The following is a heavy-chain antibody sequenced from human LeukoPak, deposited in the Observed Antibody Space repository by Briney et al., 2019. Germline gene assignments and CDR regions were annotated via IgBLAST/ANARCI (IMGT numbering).Heavy chain of an antibody. CDR1: GGSTSSGSDY. CDR2: IYSSGST. CDR3: ARGLPIDN. V-gene: IGHV4-61*02. J-gene: IGHJ4*02. Sequence: SVTLSLTCTVSGGSTSSGSDYWSWIRQPAGKGLEWIGRIYSSGSTNYNPSLKSRVTMSIDTSKNQFSLKLSSVTAADTAVYYCARGLPIDNWGQGTLVTVSS.